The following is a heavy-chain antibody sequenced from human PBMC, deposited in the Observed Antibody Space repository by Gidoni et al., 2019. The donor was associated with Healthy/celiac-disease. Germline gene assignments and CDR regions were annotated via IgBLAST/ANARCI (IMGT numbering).Heavy chain of an antibody. CDR1: GFTFSSYA. D-gene: IGHD1-26*01. CDR2: ISYDGSNK. CDR3: ARDRGSYGGFDY. V-gene: IGHV3-30-3*01. J-gene: IGHJ4*02. Sequence: QVQLVESGGGVVQPGRSLRLSCAASGFTFSSYAMHWVRQAPGKGLEWVAVISYDGSNKYYADSVKGRFTISRDNSKNTLYLQMNSLRAEDTAVYYCARDRGSYGGFDYWGQGTLVTVSS.